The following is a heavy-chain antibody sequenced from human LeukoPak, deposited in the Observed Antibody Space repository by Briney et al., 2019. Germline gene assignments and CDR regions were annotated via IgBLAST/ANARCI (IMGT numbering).Heavy chain of an antibody. D-gene: IGHD5-24*01. J-gene: IGHJ3*02. CDR2: VSSDGGNK. V-gene: IGHV3-30-3*02. Sequence: GGSLRLSCAASGFTFSNYAMHWVRQAPGKGLEWVAAVSSDGGNKYYADSVRGRFTISRDNSKNTLYLQMNSLRAEDTAVYYCAKRATSILSDAFDIWGQGTMVTVSS. CDR1: GFTFSNYA. CDR3: AKRATSILSDAFDI.